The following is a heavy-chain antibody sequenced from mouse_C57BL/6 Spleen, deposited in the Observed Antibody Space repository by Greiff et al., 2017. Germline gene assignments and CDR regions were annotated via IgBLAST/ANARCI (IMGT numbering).Heavy chain of an antibody. V-gene: IGHV1-82*01. CDR3: ARAGGKNFDD. J-gene: IGHJ1*03. CDR1: GYAFSSSW. Sequence: VQLQQSGPELVKPGASVKISCKASGYAFSSSWMNWVKQRPGKGLEWIGRIYPGDGDTNYNGKFKGKATLTADKSSSTAYMQLSNLTSEESAVYFCARAGGKNFDDGGTGTTVTVSS. CDR2: IYPGDGDT. D-gene: IGHD1-1*01.